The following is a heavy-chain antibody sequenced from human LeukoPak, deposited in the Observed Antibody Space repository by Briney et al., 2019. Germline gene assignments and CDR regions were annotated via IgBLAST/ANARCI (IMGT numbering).Heavy chain of an antibody. CDR3: APQGIAVADY. CDR2: ISSSSSYI. Sequence: GESLKISCAASGFTFSSYSMNWVRQAPGKGLEWVSSISSSSSYIYYADSVKGRFTISRDNAKNSLYLQMNSLRAEDTAVYYCAPQGIAVADYWGQGTLVTVSS. J-gene: IGHJ4*02. CDR1: GFTFSSYS. V-gene: IGHV3-21*01. D-gene: IGHD6-19*01.